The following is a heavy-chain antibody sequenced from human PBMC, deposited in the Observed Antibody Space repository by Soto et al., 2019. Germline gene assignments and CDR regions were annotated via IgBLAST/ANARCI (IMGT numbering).Heavy chain of an antibody. V-gene: IGHV1-8*01. CDR1: GYTFTSYD. J-gene: IGHJ4*02. CDR3: ARERGYSGYELDY. D-gene: IGHD5-12*01. Sequence: ASVKVSCKASGYTFTSYDINWVRQATGQGLEWMGWMNPDSGNTGYAQKFQGRVTMTRNTSISTAYMELSSLRSEDTAVYYCARERGYSGYELDYWGQGTLVTVSS. CDR2: MNPDSGNT.